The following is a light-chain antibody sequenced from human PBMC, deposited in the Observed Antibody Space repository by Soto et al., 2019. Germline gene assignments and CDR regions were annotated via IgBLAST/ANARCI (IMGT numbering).Light chain of an antibody. J-gene: IGKJ2*01. V-gene: IGKV4-1*01. Sequence: DIVMTQSPDSLAVSLGERATINCKSSQSVLYSSNNTNYLAWYQQKPGQPPKLPIYWASTRESGVPDRFSGRGSGTDFTLTIGSLQAEDVAVYYCQQYYSTPQTFGQGTKLESK. CDR2: WAS. CDR1: QSVLYSSNNTNY. CDR3: QQYYSTPQT.